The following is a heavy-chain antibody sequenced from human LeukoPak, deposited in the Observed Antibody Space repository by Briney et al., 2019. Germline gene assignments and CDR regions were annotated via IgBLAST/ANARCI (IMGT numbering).Heavy chain of an antibody. CDR1: GFTFSSYG. J-gene: IGHJ4*02. CDR2: ISHDGSNK. D-gene: IGHD3-10*01. CDR3: AKDRGYYAPFDY. Sequence: GGSLRLSCAASGFTFSSYGMHRVRQAPGKGLEWVAVISHDGSNKYYADSVKGRFTISRDNSKNTLYLQMNSLRAEDTAVYYCAKDRGYYAPFDYWGQGTLVTVSS. V-gene: IGHV3-30*18.